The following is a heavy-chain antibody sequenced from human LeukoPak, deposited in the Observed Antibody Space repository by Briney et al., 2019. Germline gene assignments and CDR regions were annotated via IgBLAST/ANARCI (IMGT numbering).Heavy chain of an antibody. CDR3: TRARRVTLGFRELLPDAFYI. D-gene: IGHD3-10*01. J-gene: IGHJ3*02. Sequence: PAESLSLTCAVSGVSISSYYSSWVRQPAGKGLEWIACIYTSGSTNYTPSLKSRFPISVDTSMNHLSLKLNSVNAADTAVYYFTRARRVTLGFRELLPDAFYIWGAGAMVTASS. CDR2: IYTSGST. CDR1: GVSISSYY. V-gene: IGHV4-59*10.